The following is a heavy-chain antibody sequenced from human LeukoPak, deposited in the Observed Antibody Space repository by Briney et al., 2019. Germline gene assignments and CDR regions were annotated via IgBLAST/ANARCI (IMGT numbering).Heavy chain of an antibody. J-gene: IGHJ4*02. CDR3: AKRPISGDDKSFDY. CDR2: IRESSGDT. D-gene: IGHD2-21*01. Sequence: GGSLRLSCAASGFTVINYAMNWVRQAPGKGLEWVSTIRESSGDTYYEDSVKGRFTIYRDISKNTVYLQMNSLRVEDTAVYFCAKRPISGDDKSFDYWGQGLLVTASS. CDR1: GFTVINYA. V-gene: IGHV3-23*01.